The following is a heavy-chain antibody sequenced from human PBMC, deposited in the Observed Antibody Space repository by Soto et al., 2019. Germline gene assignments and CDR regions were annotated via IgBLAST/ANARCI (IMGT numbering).Heavy chain of an antibody. CDR3: AFSYYYDSRAYAFDI. CDR1: GYTFTSYD. D-gene: IGHD3-22*01. J-gene: IGHJ3*02. Sequence: ASVKVSCRASGYTFTSYDINWVRQAPGQGLEWMGWINPNSGGTNYAQKFQGRVTMTRDTSISTAYMELSRLRSDDTAVYYCAFSYYYDSRAYAFDIWGQGTMVTVSS. V-gene: IGHV1-2*02. CDR2: INPNSGGT.